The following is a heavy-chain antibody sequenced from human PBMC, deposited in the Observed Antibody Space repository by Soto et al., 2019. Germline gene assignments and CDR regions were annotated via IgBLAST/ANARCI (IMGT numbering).Heavy chain of an antibody. D-gene: IGHD6-19*01. J-gene: IGHJ6*02. V-gene: IGHV4-4*02. CDR2: IYHSGST. Sequence: PSETLSLTWAVSGGSISSSNWWSWVRQPPGKGLEWIGEIYHSGSTNYNPSLKSRVTISVDKSKNQFSLKLSSVTAADTAVYYCARDRESSGWYEDYYYGMDVWGQGTTVTAP. CDR1: GGSISSSNW. CDR3: ARDRESSGWYEDYYYGMDV.